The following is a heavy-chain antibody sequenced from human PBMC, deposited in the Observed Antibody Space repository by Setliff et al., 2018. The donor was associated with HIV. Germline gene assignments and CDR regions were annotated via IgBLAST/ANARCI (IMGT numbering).Heavy chain of an antibody. CDR2: TRSKAYGGTT. J-gene: IGHJ4*02. CDR3: AKERYIYGALNYFDY. D-gene: IGHD5-18*01. Sequence: GGSLRLSCTTSGFTFRDYAMSWVRQAPDKGLEWVGSTRSKAYGGTTEYAASVKGRFTISRDNSKNTLYLQMNSLRVEDTAVYYCAKERYIYGALNYFDYWGQGTMVTVSS. V-gene: IGHV3-49*04. CDR1: GFTFRDYA.